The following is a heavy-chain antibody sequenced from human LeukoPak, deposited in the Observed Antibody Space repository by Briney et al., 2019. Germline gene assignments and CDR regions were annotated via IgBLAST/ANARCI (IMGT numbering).Heavy chain of an antibody. D-gene: IGHD3-10*01. CDR1: GFTFSSYG. CDR3: AKEVLWFGEFDY. CDR2: ISGSGGST. V-gene: IGHV3-23*01. J-gene: IGHJ4*02. Sequence: GGSLRLSCAASGFTFSSYGMSWVRQAPGKGLEWVSAISGSGGSTYYADSAKGRFTISRDNSKNTLYLQMNSLRAEDTAVYYCAKEVLWFGEFDYWGQGTLVTVSS.